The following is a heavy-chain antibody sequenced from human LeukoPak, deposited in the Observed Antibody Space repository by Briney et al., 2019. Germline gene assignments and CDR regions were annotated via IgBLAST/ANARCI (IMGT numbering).Heavy chain of an antibody. D-gene: IGHD6-19*01. Sequence: GGSLRLSCAASGFTVSFNYVSWVRQAPGKGLEWISVIYSGGSTYYADSVKGRLTISRDDSKNTLYLQMSSLRAEDTAIYYCARAQWRTYSYYYMDVWGKGTTVTVSS. J-gene: IGHJ6*03. CDR1: GFTVSFNY. V-gene: IGHV3-53*01. CDR3: ARAQWRTYSYYYMDV. CDR2: IYSGGST.